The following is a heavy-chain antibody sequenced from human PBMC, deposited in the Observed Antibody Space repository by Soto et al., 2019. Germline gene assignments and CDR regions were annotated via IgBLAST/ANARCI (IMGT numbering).Heavy chain of an antibody. CDR2: IGSSGTGV. CDR1: GFSFSGSE. Sequence: GGSLRLSCAASGFSFSGSEMAWVRQAPGKGLEWVSYIGSSGTGVSYADSVKGRFTISRDNAKNSLFLQMNSLRAEDTALYYCAREFYNGGMDVWGRGTTVTVSS. J-gene: IGHJ6*02. D-gene: IGHD1-1*01. CDR3: AREFYNGGMDV. V-gene: IGHV3-48*03.